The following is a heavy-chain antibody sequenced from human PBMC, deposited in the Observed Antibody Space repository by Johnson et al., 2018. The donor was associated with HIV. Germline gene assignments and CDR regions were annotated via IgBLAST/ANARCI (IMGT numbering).Heavy chain of an antibody. CDR3: AKSWHSGSLYDAFHI. V-gene: IGHV3-30-3*02. CDR2: ISSDGRNK. D-gene: IGHD1-26*01. Sequence: QVQLVESGGGVVQPGGSLRLSCAASGFIFSNYAMHWGRQAPGKGLEWVAVISSDGRNKYYADSVRGRFTISRDNSKNTLYLQMNSLRAEDTAVYYCAKSWHSGSLYDAFHIWGQGTMVTVSS. CDR1: GFIFSNYA. J-gene: IGHJ3*02.